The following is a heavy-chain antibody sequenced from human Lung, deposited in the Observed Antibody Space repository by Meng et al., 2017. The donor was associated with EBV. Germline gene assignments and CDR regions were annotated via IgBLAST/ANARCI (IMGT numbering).Heavy chain of an antibody. V-gene: IGHV4-31*03. J-gene: IGHJ5*02. CDR2: IHSSGST. CDR3: ARASYGSGSPLGESWFDP. CDR1: GGSVSRSGYY. D-gene: IGHD3-10*01. Sequence: RGSAPGPANPHQPRPPTCTASGGSVSRSGYYWSCARQHPGKCLEWIGYIHSSGSTYYNPSLRSRLTISVDTSKNQFSLKLSSVTAADTAVYYCARASYGSGSPLGESWFDPWGQGTLVTVSS.